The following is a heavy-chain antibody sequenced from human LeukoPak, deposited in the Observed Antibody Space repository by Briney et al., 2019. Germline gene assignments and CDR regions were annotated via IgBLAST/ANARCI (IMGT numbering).Heavy chain of an antibody. CDR3: AKGWYSSSWYGISRFDY. V-gene: IGHV3-23*01. D-gene: IGHD6-13*01. Sequence: GGSLRLSCAASGFTFSSYAMSWVRQAPGKGLEWVSAISGSGGSTYYADSVKGRFTISRDNSKNTLYLQMNSLRAEDTALYYCAKGWYSSSWYGISRFDYWGQGTLVTVSS. CDR1: GFTFSSYA. CDR2: ISGSGGST. J-gene: IGHJ4*02.